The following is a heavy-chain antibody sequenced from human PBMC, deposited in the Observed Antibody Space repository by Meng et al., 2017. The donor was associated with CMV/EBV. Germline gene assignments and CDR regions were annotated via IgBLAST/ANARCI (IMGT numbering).Heavy chain of an antibody. V-gene: IGHV2-5*01. CDR3: AHSWYGFGPNWFDP. CDR1: GFSLSTSGVG. CDR2: IYWNDDK. J-gene: IGHJ5*02. Sequence: SGPTLVKPTQTLTLTCTFSGFSLSTSGVGVGWIRQPPGKALEWLALIYWNDDKRYSPSLKSRLTITKDTSKNQVVLTMTSMDPVDTATYYCAHSWYGFGPNWFDPWGQGTLVTVSS. D-gene: IGHD3/OR15-3a*01.